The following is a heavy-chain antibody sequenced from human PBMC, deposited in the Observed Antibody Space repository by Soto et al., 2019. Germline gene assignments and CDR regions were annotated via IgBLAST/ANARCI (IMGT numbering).Heavy chain of an antibody. CDR2: INPNSGGT. D-gene: IGHD3-16*01. Sequence: QVQLVQSGAEVKKPGASVKVSCKASGYTFTGYYMHWVLQAPGQGLEWMGWINPNSGGTNYAQKFQGWVTMTRDTSISTAYMELSRLRSNDTAVYYCARGLFIGNGNGELRPFDYWGQGTLVTVSS. J-gene: IGHJ4*02. CDR1: GYTFTGYY. V-gene: IGHV1-2*04. CDR3: ARGLFIGNGNGELRPFDY.